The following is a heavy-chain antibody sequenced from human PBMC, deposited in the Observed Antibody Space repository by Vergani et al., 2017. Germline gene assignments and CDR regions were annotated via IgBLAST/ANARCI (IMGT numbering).Heavy chain of an antibody. CDR3: AKGGGGYYDSSGYYPAFDI. V-gene: IGHV3-23*04. D-gene: IGHD3-22*01. J-gene: IGHJ3*02. CDR1: GFTVSSNY. CDR2: ISGSGGST. Sequence: EVQLVESGGGLIQPGGSLRLSCAASGFTVSSNYMSWVRQAPGKGLEWVSAISGSGGSTYYADSVKGRFTISRDNSKNTLYLQMNSLRAEDTAVYYCAKGGGGYYDSSGYYPAFDIWGQGTMVTVSS.